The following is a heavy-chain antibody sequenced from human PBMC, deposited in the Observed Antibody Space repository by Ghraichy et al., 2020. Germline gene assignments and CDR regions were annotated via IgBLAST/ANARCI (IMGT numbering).Heavy chain of an antibody. D-gene: IGHD3-16*01. Sequence: GESLNISCGVSGFIFSNYGIHWVRQAPGKGLEWVASISYDGSSKYYTNSVKGRFTISRDNSQDTLHLQMGSLRPDDTAVYYCAKEGQRGSYGARPYLDHWGQGILVTVSS. CDR3: AKEGQRGSYGARPYLDH. CDR1: GFIFSNYG. J-gene: IGHJ4*02. V-gene: IGHV3-30*18. CDR2: ISYDGSSK.